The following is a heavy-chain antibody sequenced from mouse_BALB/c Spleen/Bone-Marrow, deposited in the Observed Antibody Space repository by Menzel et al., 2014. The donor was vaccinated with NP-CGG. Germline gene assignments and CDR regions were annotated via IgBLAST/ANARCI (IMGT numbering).Heavy chain of an antibody. J-gene: IGHJ2*01. CDR3: ARYYYGSSYFDY. D-gene: IGHD1-1*01. Sequence: EVQLVESGAELVKPGASVKLSCTASVINIKDTYMHWVKQRPEQGLEWIGRIDPANGNTKYDPKFQGKATITADTSSNTAYLQLSSLTSEDTAVYYCARYYYGSSYFDYWGQGTTLTVSS. V-gene: IGHV14-3*02. CDR2: IDPANGNT. CDR1: VINIKDTY.